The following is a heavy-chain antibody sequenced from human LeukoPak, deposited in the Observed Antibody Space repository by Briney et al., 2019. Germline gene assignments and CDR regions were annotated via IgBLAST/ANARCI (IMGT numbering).Heavy chain of an antibody. CDR1: GYIFTGYY. V-gene: IGHV1-46*01. J-gene: IGHJ5*02. CDR2: INPSGGST. D-gene: IGHD4-11*01. Sequence: ASVKVPCKASGYIFTGYYMHWVRQAPGQGLEWMGIINPSGGSTYYAQKFQGRVTMTRDMSTSTVYMELGSLRSEDTAVYYCARGRSSGVTTVTSHLGLDPWGQGTLVTVSS. CDR3: ARGRSSGVTTVTSHLGLDP.